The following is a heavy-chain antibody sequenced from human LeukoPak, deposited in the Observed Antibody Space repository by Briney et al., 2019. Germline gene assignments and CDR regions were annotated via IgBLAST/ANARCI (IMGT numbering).Heavy chain of an antibody. CDR1: GFSFTNYA. CDR3: ARDPNGDYIGAFDFQR. D-gene: IGHD4-17*01. Sequence: GGSLRLSCAGSGFSFTNYAMIWVPQAPGKGLEWVSAITGNSGTRIYADSVKGRFTISRDNSKNTLYLQMNSLRGEDTAVYYCARDPNGDYIGAFDFQRWGQGTQVTVSS. CDR2: ITGNSGTR. J-gene: IGHJ1*01. V-gene: IGHV3-23*01.